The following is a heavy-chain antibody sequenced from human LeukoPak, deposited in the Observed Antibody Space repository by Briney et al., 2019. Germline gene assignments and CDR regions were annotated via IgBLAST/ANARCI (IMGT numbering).Heavy chain of an antibody. D-gene: IGHD5-18*01. CDR1: GGSISSYY. CDR3: ARDKPGYSYGSYAFDI. J-gene: IGHJ3*02. V-gene: IGHV4-59*01. CDR2: IYYSGST. Sequence: PSETLSLTCTVSGGSISSYYWSWIRQPPGKGLEWIGYIYYSGSTNYNPSLKSRVTISVDTSKNQFSLKPSSVTAADTAVYHCARDKPGYSYGSYAFDIWGQGTMVTVSS.